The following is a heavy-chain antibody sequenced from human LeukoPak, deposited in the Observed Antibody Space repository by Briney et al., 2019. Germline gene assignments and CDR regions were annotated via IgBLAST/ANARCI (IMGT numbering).Heavy chain of an antibody. CDR2: IYYSGST. CDR3: ARDWGSGSPKGFDY. D-gene: IGHD3-10*01. Sequence: PSETLSLTCTVSGGSISSYYWSWIRQPPGKGLEWIGYIYYSGSTNYNPSLKSRVTISVDTSKNQFSLKLSSVTAADTAVCYCARDWGSGSPKGFDYWGQGTLVTVSS. J-gene: IGHJ4*02. CDR1: GGSISSYY. V-gene: IGHV4-59*01.